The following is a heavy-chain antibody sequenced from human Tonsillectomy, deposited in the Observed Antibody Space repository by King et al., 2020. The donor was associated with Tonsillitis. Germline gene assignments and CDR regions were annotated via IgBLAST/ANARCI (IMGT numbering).Heavy chain of an antibody. D-gene: IGHD2-2*01. CDR3: ARLYCSSTSCYLPQSGWELYGMDV. CDR1: GGSISSSSYY. J-gene: IGHJ6*02. V-gene: IGHV4-39*01. Sequence: LQLQESGPGLVKPSETLSLTCTVSGGSISSSSYYWGWIRQPPGKGLEWIGSSYYSGSTYYNPSLKSRVTISVDTSKNQFSLKLSSVTAADTAVYYCARLYCSSTSCYLPQSGWELYGMDVWGQGTTVTVSS. CDR2: SYYSGST.